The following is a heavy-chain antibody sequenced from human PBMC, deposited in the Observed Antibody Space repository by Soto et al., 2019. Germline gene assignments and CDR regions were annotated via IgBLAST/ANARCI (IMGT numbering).Heavy chain of an antibody. D-gene: IGHD4-17*01. CDR2: IIPILGIA. CDR1: GGTFSSYT. V-gene: IGHV1-69*02. J-gene: IGHJ4*02. CDR3: TGRYGDRDY. Sequence: QVQLVQSGAEVRKPGSSVKVSCKASGGTFSSYTISWVRQAPGQGLEWMGRIIPILGIANYAQKFQGRVTITADKSTCTAYMKLSSLRSEDTAVYYCTGRYGDRDYWGQGTLVTVCS.